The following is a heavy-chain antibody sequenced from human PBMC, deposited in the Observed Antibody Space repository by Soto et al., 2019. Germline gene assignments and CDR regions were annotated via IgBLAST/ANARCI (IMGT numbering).Heavy chain of an antibody. V-gene: IGHV4-31*03. CDR2: IYYSGST. Sequence: QVQLQESGPGLVKPSQTLSLTCTVSGGSISSGGYYWSWIRQHPGKGLEWIGYIYYSGSTYYNPSLKSRVTISVDTSKNQFSLKLSSVTAADTAVYYCARGITMVRGVIVFFDYWGQGTLVTVSS. J-gene: IGHJ4*02. CDR1: GGSISSGGYY. CDR3: ARGITMVRGVIVFFDY. D-gene: IGHD3-10*01.